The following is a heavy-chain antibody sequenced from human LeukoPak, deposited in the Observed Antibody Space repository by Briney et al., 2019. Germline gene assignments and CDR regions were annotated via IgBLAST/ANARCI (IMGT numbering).Heavy chain of an antibody. D-gene: IGHD2-15*01. CDR2: ISWNSGSI. CDR1: GFTFDDYA. Sequence: GGSLRLSCAASGFTFDDYAMHWVRQAPGKGLEWVSGISWNSGSIGYADSVKGRFTISGDNAKNSLYLQMNSLRAEDTALYYCAKDRSVVPDAFDIWGQGTMVTVSS. J-gene: IGHJ3*02. CDR3: AKDRSVVPDAFDI. V-gene: IGHV3-9*01.